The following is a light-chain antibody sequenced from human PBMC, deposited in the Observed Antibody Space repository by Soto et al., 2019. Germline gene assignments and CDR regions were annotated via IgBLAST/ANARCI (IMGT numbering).Light chain of an antibody. CDR1: QSISSY. V-gene: IGKV1-39*01. CDR3: QQSYSTLIT. Sequence: DIQMTQSPSSLSASVGDRVTITCRASQSISSYLNWYQQKPGQAPKLLIYAASSLQSGLPSRFSGSGSGTDFTLTISSLQPEDFATYYCQQSYSTLITFGQGTRLEIK. CDR2: AAS. J-gene: IGKJ5*01.